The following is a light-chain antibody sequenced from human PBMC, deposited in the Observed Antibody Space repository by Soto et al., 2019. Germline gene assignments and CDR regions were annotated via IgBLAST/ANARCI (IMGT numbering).Light chain of an antibody. CDR2: EVT. Sequence: QSVLTQPPSASGSPGQSVTISCTGTSSDVGGYNYVSWYQQYPGRAPKLMIYEVTKRPPGVPDRFSGSKSGNTASLTVSGIQAEDEADYYCSSYAASNNFYFVFGGGTKLTVL. CDR1: SSDVGGYNY. V-gene: IGLV2-8*01. CDR3: SSYAASNNFYFV. J-gene: IGLJ3*02.